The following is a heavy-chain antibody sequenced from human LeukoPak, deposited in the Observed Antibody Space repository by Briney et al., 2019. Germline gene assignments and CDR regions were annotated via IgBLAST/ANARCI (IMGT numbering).Heavy chain of an antibody. J-gene: IGHJ6*02. CDR1: GFTFSSYR. D-gene: IGHD6-19*01. Sequence: PGGSLRLSCAASGFTFSSYRMNWVSQAPGKGLEWVSSISSSRSYIYYADSVKGRFTISRGNAKNSLYLQMNSLRAEDTAVYYCARVYGGWDYYYAMDVWGQGTTVTVSS. CDR3: ARVYGGWDYYYAMDV. CDR2: ISSSRSYI. V-gene: IGHV3-21*01.